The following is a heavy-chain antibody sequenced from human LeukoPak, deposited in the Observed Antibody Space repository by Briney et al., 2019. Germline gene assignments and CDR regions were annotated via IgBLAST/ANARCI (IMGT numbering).Heavy chain of an antibody. Sequence: GGSLRLSCAASGFTFSSYSMNWVRQAPGKGLEWVSYISSSSSTIYYADSVKGRFTISRDNSKSTLYLQMNSLRAEDTAVYYCARQGTTMFRPLDYWGQGTLVTVSS. CDR1: GFTFSSYS. V-gene: IGHV3-48*01. D-gene: IGHD3-10*01. J-gene: IGHJ4*02. CDR3: ARQGTTMFRPLDY. CDR2: ISSSSSTI.